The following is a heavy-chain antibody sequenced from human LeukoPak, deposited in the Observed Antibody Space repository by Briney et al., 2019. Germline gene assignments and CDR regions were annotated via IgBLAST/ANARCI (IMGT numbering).Heavy chain of an antibody. V-gene: IGHV3-7*01. CDR2: IKQNGTDK. CDR1: GFTFSSYW. D-gene: IGHD4/OR15-4a*01. CDR3: ARASMGGRDYHLDS. J-gene: IGHJ4*02. Sequence: GGSLRLSCAASGFTFSSYWMTWVRQAPGKGLEWVANIKQNGTDKYYVDSVKGRFTISRDNAKNSLFLQLGSLRADDTAVYYCARASMGGRDYHLDSWGQGTLVTVSS.